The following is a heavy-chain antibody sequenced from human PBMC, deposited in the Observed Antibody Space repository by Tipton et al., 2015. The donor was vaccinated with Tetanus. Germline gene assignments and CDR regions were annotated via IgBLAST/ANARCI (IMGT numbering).Heavy chain of an antibody. CDR1: TINFYFYG. Sequence: SLRLSCTASTINFYFYGMAWVRQAPGKGLEWVSTINGGGENTHYPDSVKGRFTISRDNSKNTVYLQMNSLRVEDTAVYYCATDVFVTGIFFASWGQGTLVAVSS. V-gene: IGHV3-23*01. CDR2: INGGGENT. D-gene: IGHD2/OR15-2a*01. J-gene: IGHJ4*02. CDR3: ATDVFVTGIFFAS.